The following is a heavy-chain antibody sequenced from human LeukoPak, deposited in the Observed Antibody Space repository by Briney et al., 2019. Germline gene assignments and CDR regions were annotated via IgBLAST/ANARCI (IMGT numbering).Heavy chain of an antibody. V-gene: IGHV5-51*01. D-gene: IGHD3-10*01. J-gene: IGHJ3*02. CDR3: ATNTMFRGIHAFDI. CDR1: GYSFTSYW. CDR2: IYPGDSDT. Sequence: GESLQISCQGYGYSFTSYWIGWVRQMTGQGLEWMGIIYPGDSDTRYSPSFQGQVTISADKSISTAYLQWSSLKASDSAMYYCATNTMFRGIHAFDIWGQGTMVTVSS.